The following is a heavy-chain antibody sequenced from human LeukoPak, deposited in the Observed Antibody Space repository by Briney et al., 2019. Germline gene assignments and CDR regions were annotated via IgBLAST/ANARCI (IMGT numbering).Heavy chain of an antibody. CDR3: AKDRDGGSTTRPKGFDY. D-gene: IGHD1-14*01. Sequence: GGSLRLSCAASGFTFTSYAMSWVRQAPGEGLEWVSAISAGGGTTYYLDSVKGRFTISRDKSTSTLYLQMNSLRVEDMALYYCAKDRDGGSTTRPKGFDYWGQGTPVTVSS. CDR2: ISAGGGTT. J-gene: IGHJ4*02. CDR1: GFTFTSYA. V-gene: IGHV3-23*01.